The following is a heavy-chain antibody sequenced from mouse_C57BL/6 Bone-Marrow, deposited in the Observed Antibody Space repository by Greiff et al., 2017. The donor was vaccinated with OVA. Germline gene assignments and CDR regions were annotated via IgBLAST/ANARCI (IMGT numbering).Heavy chain of an antibody. CDR3: ARSGPHYAWFAY. Sequence: QVQLKESGPELVKPGASVKISCKASGYAFSSSWMNWVKQRPGKGLEWIGRIYPGDGDTNYNGKFKGKATLTADKSSSTAYMQLSSLTSEDSAVYFCARSGPHYAWFAYWGQGTLVTVSA. D-gene: IGHD1-2*01. CDR2: IYPGDGDT. J-gene: IGHJ3*01. CDR1: GYAFSSSW. V-gene: IGHV1-82*01.